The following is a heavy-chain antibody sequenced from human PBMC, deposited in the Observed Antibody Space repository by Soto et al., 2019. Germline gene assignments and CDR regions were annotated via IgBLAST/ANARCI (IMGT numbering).Heavy chain of an antibody. V-gene: IGHV3-23*01. CDR3: AKDQFSSVSCYAVLEY. D-gene: IGHD2-2*01. CDR1: GFTFNIYA. Sequence: EVQLLESGGGLVQRGGSLRLSCAASGFTFNIYAMSWVRQAPGKGLEWVSVISGSGDDTYYADSVKGRFTISRDNSKNTLYLQLNSLTAEDTAVYYCAKDQFSSVSCYAVLEYWGQGSLVTVSS. J-gene: IGHJ4*02. CDR2: ISGSGDDT.